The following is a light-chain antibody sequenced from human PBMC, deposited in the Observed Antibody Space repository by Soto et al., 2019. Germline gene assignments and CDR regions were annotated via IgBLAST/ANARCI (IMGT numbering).Light chain of an antibody. Sequence: EIVLTQSPCTLSLSPGERATLTCRASQSLSNNISLAWYQQKPGQAPRPLIYGAASRGTAIPDGCCGSGSVTDLTLTISRLEPEDFAVYYCHHYGGSPRTFGQGTKVDI. CDR2: GAA. V-gene: IGKV3-20*01. J-gene: IGKJ1*01. CDR3: HHYGGSPRT. CDR1: QSLSNNIS.